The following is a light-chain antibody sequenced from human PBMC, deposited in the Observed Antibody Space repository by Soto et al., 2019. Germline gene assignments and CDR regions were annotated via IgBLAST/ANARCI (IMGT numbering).Light chain of an antibody. V-gene: IGLV2-11*01. J-gene: IGLJ2*01. CDR3: CSYASTFIV. CDR1: AYNF. Sequence: QSALTQPPSVSGSPRQSVAISCTGAYNFVSWYQQHPGKAPKLIVYDVNKWPSGVPDRFFGSKSGNTASLTISGLQAEDEADYYCCSYASTFIVFGGGTKVTVL. CDR2: DVN.